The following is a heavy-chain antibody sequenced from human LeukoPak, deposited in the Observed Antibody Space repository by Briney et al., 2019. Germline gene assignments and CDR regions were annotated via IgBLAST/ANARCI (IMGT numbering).Heavy chain of an antibody. V-gene: IGHV3-23*01. J-gene: IGHJ6*02. Sequence: PGGSLRLSCAASGFSFSRYVMSWVRQAPGKGLEWVSGISGSASNTNYADSVKGRFTISRDNSNNTLYLQMDSLRAEDTAMYYCAKGKLDFWSGRNYYYYAMDVWGQGTTVTVSS. D-gene: IGHD3-3*01. CDR3: AKGKLDFWSGRNYYYYAMDV. CDR2: ISGSASNT. CDR1: GFSFSRYV.